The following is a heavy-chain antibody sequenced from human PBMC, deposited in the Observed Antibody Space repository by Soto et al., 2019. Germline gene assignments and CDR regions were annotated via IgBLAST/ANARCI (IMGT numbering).Heavy chain of an antibody. J-gene: IGHJ4*02. Sequence: GSLRLSCAASGFTFSSYSMNWVRQAPGKGLEWVSSISSSSSYIYYADSVKGRFTISRDNAKNSLYLQMNSLRAEDTAVYYCARGGCSGGSCYPSDYWGQGTLVTVSS. CDR1: GFTFSSYS. CDR2: ISSSSSYI. V-gene: IGHV3-21*01. D-gene: IGHD2-15*01. CDR3: ARGGCSGGSCYPSDY.